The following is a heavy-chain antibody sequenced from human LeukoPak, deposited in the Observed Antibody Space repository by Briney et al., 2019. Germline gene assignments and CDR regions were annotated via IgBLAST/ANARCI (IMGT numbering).Heavy chain of an antibody. Sequence: PGGFLRLFCAASGFTFSAFWMTWVRQAPGRGLDWVSTISAGGAGTYYADSVKGRFTISRDNSKNTLYLQMNSLRAEDTALYYCVKGYSSGWTREYYGMDVWGQGTTVTVSS. CDR2: ISAGGAGT. CDR3: VKGYSSGWTREYYGMDV. J-gene: IGHJ6*02. V-gene: IGHV3-23*01. D-gene: IGHD6-19*01. CDR1: GFTFSAFW.